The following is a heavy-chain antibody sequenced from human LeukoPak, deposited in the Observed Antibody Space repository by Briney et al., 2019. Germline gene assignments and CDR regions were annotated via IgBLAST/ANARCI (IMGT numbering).Heavy chain of an antibody. CDR3: AKAYSSDY. V-gene: IGHV3-23*01. Sequence: GGSLRLSCSVSGFTFSSYAMSRVRQAPGKGLEWVSGISGSGGSTYYADSVKGRFTTSRDNSKNTLYLQMNSLRAEDTAVYYCAKAYSSDYWGQGILVTVSS. CDR2: ISGSGGST. J-gene: IGHJ4*02. CDR1: GFTFSSYA. D-gene: IGHD3-22*01.